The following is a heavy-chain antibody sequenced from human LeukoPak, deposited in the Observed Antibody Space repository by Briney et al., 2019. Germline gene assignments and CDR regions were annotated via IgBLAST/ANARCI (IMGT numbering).Heavy chain of an antibody. CDR2: IGVSGGST. V-gene: IGHV3-23*01. J-gene: IGHJ4*02. CDR3: AKIRLGELSSIDY. CDR1: GFTFSSYA. Sequence: GSLRLSCAASGFTFSSYAMSWVRQAPGKGLEWVSAIGVSGGSTYYADSVKGRFTISRDNSKNTLYLQMNSLRAEDTAVYYCAKIRLGELSSIDYWGQGTLVTVSS. D-gene: IGHD3-16*02.